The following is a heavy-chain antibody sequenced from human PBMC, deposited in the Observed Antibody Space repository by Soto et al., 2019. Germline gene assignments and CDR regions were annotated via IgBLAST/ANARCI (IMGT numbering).Heavy chain of an antibody. D-gene: IGHD3-22*01. Sequence: ALRLSCASSLFTFSSYSMNLVGQSPVKLLEWVSSISSSSSYINYADSVKGRFTISRDNAKNSLYLQMNSLRAEDTAVYYCARDYYYDSSGYYAGFEYWGQGTLVTVSS. CDR3: ARDYYYDSSGYYAGFEY. CDR2: ISSSSSYI. J-gene: IGHJ4*02. V-gene: IGHV3-21*01. CDR1: LFTFSSYS.